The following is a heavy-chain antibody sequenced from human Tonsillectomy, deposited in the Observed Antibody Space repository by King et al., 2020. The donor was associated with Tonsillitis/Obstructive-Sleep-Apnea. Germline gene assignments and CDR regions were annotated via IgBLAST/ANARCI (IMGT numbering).Heavy chain of an antibody. V-gene: IGHV3-9*01. CDR1: GFTFDDYA. J-gene: IGHJ4*02. D-gene: IGHD6-19*01. CDR3: AKDSGIALAGTLGFDY. CDR2: ISWNSGRI. Sequence: QLVQSGGGLVQPGRSLRLSCAASGFTFDDYAMHWVRQAPGKGLEWVSGISWNSGRIDYVDSVKGRFTISRDNAKNSLNLQINNLRAEDTALYYCAKDSGIALAGTLGFDYWGQGTLVTVSS.